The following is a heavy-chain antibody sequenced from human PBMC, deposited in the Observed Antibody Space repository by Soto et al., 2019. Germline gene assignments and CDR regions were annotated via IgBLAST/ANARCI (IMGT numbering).Heavy chain of an antibody. CDR2: IYDSGST. D-gene: IGHD6-19*01. J-gene: IGHJ4*02. Sequence: SETLSLTCTVSGGSISSGNYCWSWIRQPPGKGLEWIGYIYDSGSTYYNPSLKSRVTISIDTSKNQFSLKLSSVTAADTAVYYCARAKYSSGWYIDYWGQETLVTISS. V-gene: IGHV4-30-4*01. CDR1: GGSISSGNYC. CDR3: ARAKYSSGWYIDY.